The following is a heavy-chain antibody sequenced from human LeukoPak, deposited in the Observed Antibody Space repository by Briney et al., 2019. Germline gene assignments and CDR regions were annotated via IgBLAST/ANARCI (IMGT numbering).Heavy chain of an antibody. CDR3: AGAPGGGLLGY. CDR2: INHSGST. V-gene: IGHV4-34*01. J-gene: IGHJ4*02. CDR1: GGSFSGYY. Sequence: SETLSLTCAVYGGSFSGYYWSWIRQPPEKGLEWIGEINHSGSTNYNPSLKSRVTISVDTSKNQFSLKLSSVTAADTAVYYCAGAPGGGLLGYWGQGTLVTVSS. D-gene: IGHD3-16*01.